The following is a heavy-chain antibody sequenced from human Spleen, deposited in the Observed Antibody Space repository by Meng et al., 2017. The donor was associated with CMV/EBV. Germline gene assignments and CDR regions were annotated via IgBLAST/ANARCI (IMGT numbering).Heavy chain of an antibody. J-gene: IGHJ6*02. V-gene: IGHV1-2*02. CDR3: ARSAASDLPYYGLDV. CDR1: GYTFTAHY. CDR2: IHPHRGDT. D-gene: IGHD3-3*01. Sequence: ASVKVSCKASGYTFTAHYFHWVRQAPGQGLEWMGWIHPHRGDTKYAQRFQGRVTMTRDTSINTAYMELSSLRSDDTAVYYCARSAASDLPYYGLDVWGQGTTVIVSS.